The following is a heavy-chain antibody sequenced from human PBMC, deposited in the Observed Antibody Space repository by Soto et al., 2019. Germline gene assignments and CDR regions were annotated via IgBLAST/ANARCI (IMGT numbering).Heavy chain of an antibody. Sequence: EVQLLESGGGLVRPGGSLRLSCVASGFTFSDYGMSWVRQAPGKGLEWVSAISGSAGSTYYADSVKGRFTVSRDNSKNTLYLQMNSLRAEDTAVYYCAKTVPPQWLVDKYWGQGTLVTVSS. CDR2: ISGSAGST. CDR1: GFTFSDYG. CDR3: AKTVPPQWLVDKY. J-gene: IGHJ4*02. D-gene: IGHD6-19*01. V-gene: IGHV3-23*01.